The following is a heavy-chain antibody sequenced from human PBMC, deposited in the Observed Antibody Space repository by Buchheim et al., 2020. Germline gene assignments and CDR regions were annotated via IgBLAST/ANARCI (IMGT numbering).Heavy chain of an antibody. Sequence: QVQLVQSGAEVKKPGASVKVSCKASGYTFTSYDIHWVRQATGQGLEWMGWMNPNSGNTGYAQKFQGRVTMTRNNSISTAYMELRSLRSEDTAVYYCSRPSTVEWGSEFDPWGQGTL. CDR3: SRPSTVEWGSEFDP. D-gene: IGHD4-23*01. CDR2: MNPNSGNT. V-gene: IGHV1-8*01. J-gene: IGHJ5*02. CDR1: GYTFTSYD.